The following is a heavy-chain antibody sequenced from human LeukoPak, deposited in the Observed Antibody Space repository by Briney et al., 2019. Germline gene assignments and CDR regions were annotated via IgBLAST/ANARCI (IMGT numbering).Heavy chain of an antibody. V-gene: IGHV4-30-2*01. CDR2: IYHSGST. Sequence: SETLSLTCAVSGGSISSGGYSWSWIRQPPGKGLEWIGYIYHSGSTYYNPSLKSRVTISVDRSKNQFSLKLSSVTAADTAVYYCASLPICSGGSCYPRVFDYWGQGTLVTVSS. J-gene: IGHJ4*02. CDR3: ASLPICSGGSCYPRVFDY. D-gene: IGHD2-15*01. CDR1: GGSISSGGYS.